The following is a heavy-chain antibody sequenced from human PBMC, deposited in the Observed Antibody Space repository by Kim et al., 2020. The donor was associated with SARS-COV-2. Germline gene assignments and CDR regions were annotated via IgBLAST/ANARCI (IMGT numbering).Heavy chain of an antibody. CDR3: AREDFWSAFIDY. V-gene: IGHV3-23*01. D-gene: IGHD3-3*01. Sequence: GGSLRLSCAASGFTFSNYNMGWVRQSPGEGLVWVSGIGTSPGTTHYADSVKGRFTISRDNPKNTLYLQMNSLRAEDTAIYYCAREDFWSAFIDYWGQGTL. J-gene: IGHJ4*02. CDR2: IGTSPGTT. CDR1: GFTFSNYN.